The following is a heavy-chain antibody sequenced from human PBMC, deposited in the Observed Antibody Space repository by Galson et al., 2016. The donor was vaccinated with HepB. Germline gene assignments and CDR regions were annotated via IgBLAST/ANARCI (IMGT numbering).Heavy chain of an antibody. J-gene: IGHJ4*02. CDR1: GGSFSGDY. V-gene: IGHV4-34*01. CDR2: INHSGGT. CDR3: ARGDSSGYNPMRY. D-gene: IGHD3-22*01. Sequence: SETLSLTCAIYGGSFSGDYWNWIRQSPGKGLEWIGEINHSGGTKYTPSLKSRVTISVDTANNQFSLKLTSVTAADTAVYYCARGDSSGYNPMRYWGQGTLVTVSS.